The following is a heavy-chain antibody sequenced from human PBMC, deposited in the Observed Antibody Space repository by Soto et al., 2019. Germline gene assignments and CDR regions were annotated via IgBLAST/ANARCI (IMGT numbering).Heavy chain of an antibody. CDR1: GGSFSGYY. CDR3: VSGTTYYDFWSGWRPRGYYGMDV. CDR2: INHSGST. Sequence: SETLSLTCAVYGGSFSGYYWSWIRQPPGKGLEWIGEINHSGSTNYNPSLKSRVTISVDTSKNQFSLKLSSVTAADTAVYYCVSGTTYYDFWSGWRPRGYYGMDVWGQGTTVTVSS. D-gene: IGHD3-3*01. V-gene: IGHV4-34*01. J-gene: IGHJ6*02.